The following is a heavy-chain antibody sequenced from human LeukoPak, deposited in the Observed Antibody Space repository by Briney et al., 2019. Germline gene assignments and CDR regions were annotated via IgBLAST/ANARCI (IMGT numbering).Heavy chain of an antibody. CDR1: GFTFNYYA. V-gene: IGHV3-23*01. CDR3: ARDRNYYDRTCDY. Sequence: PGGSLRLSCAASGFTFNYYAMSWVRQAPGKGLEWVSSISGSGGTTYCADSVKGRFTISRDNAKNSLYLQMNSLRAEDTAVYYCARDRNYYDRTCDYWGQGTLVTVSS. D-gene: IGHD3-22*01. CDR2: ISGSGGTT. J-gene: IGHJ4*02.